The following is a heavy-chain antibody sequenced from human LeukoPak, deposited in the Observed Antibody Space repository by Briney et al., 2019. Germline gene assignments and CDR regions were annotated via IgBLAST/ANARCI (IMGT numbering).Heavy chain of an antibody. CDR2: INHSGSTT. Sequence: PSETLSLTCAIYGESFSGYYWNWIRQPPGKGLEWIGEINHSGSTTNHNPSLKSRVTMSVDTSKNQFSLKMTSVTAADTAVYYCARKSGYARDYWGQGTLVIASS. CDR1: GESFSGYY. V-gene: IGHV4-34*01. CDR3: ARKSGYARDY. D-gene: IGHD5-12*01. J-gene: IGHJ4*02.